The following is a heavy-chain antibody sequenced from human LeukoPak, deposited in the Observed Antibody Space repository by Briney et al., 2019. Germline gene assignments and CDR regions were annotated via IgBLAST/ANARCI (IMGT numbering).Heavy chain of an antibody. J-gene: IGHJ4*02. CDR3: ARVAVAGTEVDY. Sequence: PSETLSLTCTVSGGSISSGSYYWGWIRQPPGKGLEWIGSIYYSGSTYYNPSLKSRVTISVDTSKNQFSLKLSSVTAADTAVYYCARVAVAGTEVDYWGQGTLVTVSS. CDR1: GGSISSGSYY. D-gene: IGHD6-19*01. CDR2: IYYSGST. V-gene: IGHV4-39*07.